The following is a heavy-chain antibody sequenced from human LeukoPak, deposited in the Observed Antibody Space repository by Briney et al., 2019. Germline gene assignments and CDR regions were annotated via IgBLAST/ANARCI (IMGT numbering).Heavy chain of an antibody. CDR1: GFSLTTSAVG. CDR3: APRGKYLTWFDP. V-gene: IGHV2-5*02. D-gene: IGHD2/OR15-2a*01. CDR2: IYSDGDK. Sequence: SGPTLVKPTQTLTLTCTFSGFSLTTSAVGVGWIRKPPGQALEWLALIYSDGDKRYNPSLKSRLSITKDTSKNQVVLTMTNVALVDTATYFCAPRGKYLTWFDPWGQGTLVIVSS. J-gene: IGHJ5*02.